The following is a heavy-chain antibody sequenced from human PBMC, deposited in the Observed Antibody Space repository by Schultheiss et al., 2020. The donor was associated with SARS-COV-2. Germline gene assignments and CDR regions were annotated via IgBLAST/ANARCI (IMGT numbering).Heavy chain of an antibody. CDR1: GFTFSSYA. V-gene: IGHV3-64D*06. D-gene: IGHD6-19*01. Sequence: GGSLRLSCAASGFTFSSYAMSWVRQAPGKGLEYVSAISNNGDSTYYADSVKGRFTISRDNSKNTLYLQMNSLKVEDTALYYCVKRWGYNSGWADYWGQGTLVTVSS. CDR3: VKRWGYNSGWADY. J-gene: IGHJ4*02. CDR2: ISNNGDST.